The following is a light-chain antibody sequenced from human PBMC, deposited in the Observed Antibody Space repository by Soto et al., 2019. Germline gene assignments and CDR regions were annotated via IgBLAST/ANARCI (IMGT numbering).Light chain of an antibody. J-gene: IGKJ4*01. CDR2: GAS. Sequence: RVSRKGSSSYLAWYQQKPGQAPRLLIYGASSRATGIPDRFSGSWSETDVSHTGSRLGPYCFTVFHSQQGRSSAPGTFAEGTKVDI. CDR3: QQGRSSAPGT. V-gene: IGKV3-20*01. CDR1: RKGSSSY.